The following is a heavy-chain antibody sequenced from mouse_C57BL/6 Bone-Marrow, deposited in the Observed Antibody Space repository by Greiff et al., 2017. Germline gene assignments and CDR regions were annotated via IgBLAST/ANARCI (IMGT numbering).Heavy chain of an antibody. CDR2: IYPRSGNT. D-gene: IGHD3-2*02. CDR3: AKERLIYYFDY. Sequence: QVQLQQSGAELARPGASVKLSCKASGYTFTSYGISWVKQRTGQGLEWIGEIYPRSGNTYYNETFKGKATLTADKSSSTAYMELRGLTSENSAVYFCAKERLIYYFDYWGQGTTLTVSS. V-gene: IGHV1-81*01. CDR1: GYTFTSYG. J-gene: IGHJ2*01.